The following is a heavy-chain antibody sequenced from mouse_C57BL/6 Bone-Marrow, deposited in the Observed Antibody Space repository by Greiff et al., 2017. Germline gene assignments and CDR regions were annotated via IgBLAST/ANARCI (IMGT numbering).Heavy chain of an antibody. CDR2: IYPRSGNT. D-gene: IGHD1-1*01. CDR3: ARSNLLLRLYYFDY. CDR1: GYTFTSYG. V-gene: IGHV1-81*01. Sequence: QVQLKQSGAELARPGASVKLSCKASGYTFTSYGISWVKQRTGQGLEWIGEIYPRSGNTYYNEKFKGKATLTADKSSSTAYMELRSLTSEDSAVYFCARSNLLLRLYYFDYWGQGTTLTVSS. J-gene: IGHJ2*01.